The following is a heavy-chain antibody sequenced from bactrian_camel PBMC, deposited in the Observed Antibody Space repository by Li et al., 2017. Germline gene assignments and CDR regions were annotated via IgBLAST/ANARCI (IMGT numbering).Heavy chain of an antibody. Sequence: VESGGGSVPTGGSLKLSCTAPVDAYFTACMAWFRQAPGKAREEVAHIDNDGTTKYADSVKGRFTISRDSSKNTVSLEMKSLRPEDTAMYYCAAEAYGGDWGSLCQPYAYDHNYWGQGTQVTVS. CDR1: VDAYFTAC. CDR2: IDNDGTT. V-gene: IGHV3S53*01. CDR3: AAEAYGGDWGSLCQPYAYDHNY. J-gene: IGHJ4*01. D-gene: IGHD1*01.